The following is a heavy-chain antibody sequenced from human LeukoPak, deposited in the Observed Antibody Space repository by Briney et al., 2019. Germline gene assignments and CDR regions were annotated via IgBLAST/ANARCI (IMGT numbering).Heavy chain of an antibody. CDR2: INPNSGGT. CDR3: AREGASGSPPIPNWFDP. V-gene: IGHV1-2*02. D-gene: IGHD1-26*01. J-gene: IGHJ5*02. Sequence: GASVKVSYKASGYTFTGYYMHWVRQAPGQGLEWMGWINPNSGGTNYAQKFQGRVTMTRDTSISTAYMELSRLRSDDTAVYYCAREGASGSPPIPNWFDPWGQGTLVTVSS. CDR1: GYTFTGYY.